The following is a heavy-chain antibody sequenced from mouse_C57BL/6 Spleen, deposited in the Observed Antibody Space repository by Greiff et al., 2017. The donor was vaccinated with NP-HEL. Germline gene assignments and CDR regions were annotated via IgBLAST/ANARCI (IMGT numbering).Heavy chain of an antibody. CDR3: ARAYDYDEGAFAY. CDR2: ISYDGSN. J-gene: IGHJ3*01. V-gene: IGHV3-6*01. Sequence: DVKLQESGPGLVKPSQSLSLTCSVTGYSITSGYYWNWIRQFPGNKLEWMGYISYDGSNNYNPSLKNRISITRDTSKNQFFLKLNSVTTEDTATYYCARAYDYDEGAFAYWGQGTLVTVSA. CDR1: GYSITSGYY. D-gene: IGHD2-4*01.